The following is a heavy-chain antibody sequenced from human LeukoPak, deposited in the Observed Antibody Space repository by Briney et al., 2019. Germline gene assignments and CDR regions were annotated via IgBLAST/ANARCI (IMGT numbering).Heavy chain of an antibody. CDR1: GGSISSYY. CDR2: IYYSGST. Sequence: SETLSLTCTVSGGSISSYYWSWLRQPPGKGLECIGYIYYSGSTNYNPSLKSRVTISVDTSKNQFSLKLSSVTAADTAVYYCARVWNLAVAGSIDYWGQGTLVTVSS. D-gene: IGHD6-19*01. CDR3: ARVWNLAVAGSIDY. J-gene: IGHJ4*02. V-gene: IGHV4-59*01.